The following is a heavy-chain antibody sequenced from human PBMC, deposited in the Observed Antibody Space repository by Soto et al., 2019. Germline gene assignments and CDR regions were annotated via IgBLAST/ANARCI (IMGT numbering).Heavy chain of an antibody. CDR1: GFNFNNYG. D-gene: IGHD6-13*01. Sequence: QVQLVESGGGVVQPGRSLRLSCAASGFNFNNYGMHWVRQAPGKGLEWVAVIWHDGNGYYYANSVKGRFTTSSDNSKDTLYLQMSSLRAAETAVYYCARRQISPPTRRAAPARGGMDVWGQGTTVSVSS. J-gene: IGHJ6*02. CDR2: IWHDGNGY. CDR3: ARRQISPPTRRAAPARGGMDV. V-gene: IGHV3-33*01.